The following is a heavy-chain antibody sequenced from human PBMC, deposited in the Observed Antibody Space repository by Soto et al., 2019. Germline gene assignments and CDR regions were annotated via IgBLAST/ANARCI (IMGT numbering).Heavy chain of an antibody. CDR2: ISAYNGNT. D-gene: IGHD5-18*01. CDR1: GYTFTSYG. V-gene: IGHV1-18*01. Sequence: QVQLVQSGAEVKKPGASVKVSCKASGYTFTSYGISWVRQAPGQGLEWMGWISAYNGNTNYAQKLQGRVTMTTDTSTSTAYMELRSLRSDDTAVYYCAISTHSYGYYYYYYGMDVWGQGTTVTVSS. CDR3: AISTHSYGYYYYYYGMDV. J-gene: IGHJ6*02.